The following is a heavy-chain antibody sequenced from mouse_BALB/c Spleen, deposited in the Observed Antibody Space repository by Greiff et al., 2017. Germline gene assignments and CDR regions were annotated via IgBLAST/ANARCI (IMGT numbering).Heavy chain of an antibody. CDR1: GYTFTDYN. CDR3: ARSLYGNFAY. D-gene: IGHD2-1*01. Sequence: EVQLQQSGPELVKPGASVKIPCKASGYTFTDYNMDWVKQSHGKSLEWIGDINPNNGGTIYNQKFKGKATLTVDKSSSTAYMELRSLTSEDTAVYYCARSLYGNFAYWGQGTLVTVSA. J-gene: IGHJ3*01. CDR2: INPNNGGT. V-gene: IGHV1-18*01.